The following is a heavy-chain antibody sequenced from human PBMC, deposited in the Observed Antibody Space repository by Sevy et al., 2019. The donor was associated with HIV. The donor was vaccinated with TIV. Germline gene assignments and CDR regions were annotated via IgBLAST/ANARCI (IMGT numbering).Heavy chain of an antibody. V-gene: IGHV3-49*04. CDR2: IRSKAYGGTT. CDR3: TSYHDYGGNPIDY. CDR1: GFTFGDYA. Sequence: GGCLRLSCTASGFTFGDYAMSWVRQAPGKGLEWVGFIRSKAYGGTTEYAASVKGRFTISRDDSKSIAYLQMNSLKTEDTAVYYCTSYHDYGGNPIDYWGQGTLVTVSS. J-gene: IGHJ4*02. D-gene: IGHD4-17*01.